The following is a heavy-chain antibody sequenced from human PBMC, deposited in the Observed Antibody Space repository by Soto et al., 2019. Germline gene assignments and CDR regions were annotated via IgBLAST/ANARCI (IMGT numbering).Heavy chain of an antibody. CDR2: INHSGST. D-gene: IGHD6-13*01. J-gene: IGHJ5*02. CDR3: ARGPLIAAAGTRGWFDP. CDR1: GGSFSGYY. Sequence: QVQLQQWGAGLLKPSETLSLTCAVYGGSFSGYYWSWIRQPPGKGLEWIGEINHSGSTNYNPSLKSRVTISVDTSKNQFSLKLSSVTAADTAVYYCARGPLIAAAGTRGWFDPWGQGTLVTVSS. V-gene: IGHV4-34*01.